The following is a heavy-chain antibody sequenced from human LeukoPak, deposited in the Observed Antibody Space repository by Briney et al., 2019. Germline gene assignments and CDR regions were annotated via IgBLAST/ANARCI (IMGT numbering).Heavy chain of an antibody. D-gene: IGHD3-22*01. Sequence: GGSLRLSCAASGFTLSSNYMTWIRQAPGKGLEWVSSISGSGTTIYSADSVRGRFTVSRDNAKNSLFLHMNSLRAEDTAVYYCAIQITMIVVVPYFDYWGQGTLVTVSS. CDR2: ISGSGTTI. CDR3: AIQITMIVVVPYFDY. J-gene: IGHJ4*02. CDR1: GFTLSSNY. V-gene: IGHV3-11*04.